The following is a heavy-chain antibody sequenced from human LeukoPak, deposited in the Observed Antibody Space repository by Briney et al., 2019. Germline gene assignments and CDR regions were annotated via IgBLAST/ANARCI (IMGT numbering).Heavy chain of an antibody. CDR3: ARGGYDILTGYSPIPDAFDI. D-gene: IGHD3-9*01. V-gene: IGHV1-2*02. Sequence: ASVKVSCKASGYTFTGYHMHWARQAPGQGLEWMGWINPNSGGTNYAQKFQGRVTMTRDTSISTAYMELSRLRSDDTAVYYCARGGYDILTGYSPIPDAFDIWGQGTMVTVSS. CDR2: INPNSGGT. CDR1: GYTFTGYH. J-gene: IGHJ3*02.